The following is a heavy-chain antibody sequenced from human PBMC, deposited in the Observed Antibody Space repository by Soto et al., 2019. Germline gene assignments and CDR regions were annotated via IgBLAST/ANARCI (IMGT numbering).Heavy chain of an antibody. CDR2: TYYRSKFFS. D-gene: IGHD1-26*01. V-gene: IGHV6-1*01. J-gene: IGHJ5*02. Sequence: PSQTLSLTCAISGDSVSSYSAAWNWIRQSPSGGLEWLGRTYYRSKFFSDYAESVKSRIIINPDTSKNQFSMQLKSVTPEDTAVYYCVRDRYSISGWFDPWGQGTPVTVSS. CDR3: VRDRYSISGWFDP. CDR1: GDSVSSYSAA.